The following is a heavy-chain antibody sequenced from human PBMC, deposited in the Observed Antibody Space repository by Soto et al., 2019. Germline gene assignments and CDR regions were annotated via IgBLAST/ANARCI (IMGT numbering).Heavy chain of an antibody. CDR3: ARDGTFGIAAAGIYYYYGMDV. D-gene: IGHD6-13*01. Sequence: GGSLRLSCAASGFTFSSYSMNWVRQAPGKGLEWVSSISSSSSYIYYADSVKGRFTISRDNAKNSLYLQMNSLRAEDTAVYYCARDGTFGIAAAGIYYYYGMDVWGQGTTVTVSS. V-gene: IGHV3-21*01. J-gene: IGHJ6*02. CDR2: ISSSSSYI. CDR1: GFTFSSYS.